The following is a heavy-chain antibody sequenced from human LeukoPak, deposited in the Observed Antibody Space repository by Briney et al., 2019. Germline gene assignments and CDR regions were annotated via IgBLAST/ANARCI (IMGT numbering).Heavy chain of an antibody. Sequence: HPGGSLRLSCEGSGFTFSSYEMNWVRQAPGKGLEWVSYIHTGSSPTSYADSVKGRFTISRDNAKNSLYLQMNSLRAEDTAVYYCARVRSYFYYYCMDVWGKGTMVTVSS. J-gene: IGHJ6*03. CDR1: GFTFSSYE. CDR3: ARVRSYFYYYCMDV. D-gene: IGHD3-10*01. CDR2: IHTGSSPT. V-gene: IGHV3-48*03.